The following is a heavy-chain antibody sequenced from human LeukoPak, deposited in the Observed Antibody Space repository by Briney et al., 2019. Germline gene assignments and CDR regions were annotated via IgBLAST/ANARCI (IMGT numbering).Heavy chain of an antibody. J-gene: IGHJ4*02. V-gene: IGHV4-4*07. Sequence: SETLSLTCTVSVGSISSYYWSWIRQPPGRGLEWIGRIYTSGSTNYNPSLKSRVTMSVDTSKNQFSLKLSSVTAADTAAYYCARPAGEGFTAYYFDYWGQGTLVTVSS. CDR1: VGSISSYY. CDR3: ARPAGEGFTAYYFDY. D-gene: IGHD3-16*01. CDR2: IYTSGST.